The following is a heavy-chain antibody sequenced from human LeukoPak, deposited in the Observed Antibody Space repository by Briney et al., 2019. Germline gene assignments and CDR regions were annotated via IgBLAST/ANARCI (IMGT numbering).Heavy chain of an antibody. CDR1: GYTFTSYG. V-gene: IGHV1-18*01. Sequence: ASVKVSCKASGYTFTSYGISWVRQAPGQGLEWMGWISAYNGNTNYAQKLQGRVSMTRDTSTSTAYMELSSLTSEDTAVYYCARGPRDTGNFDYWGQGTQVTVSS. D-gene: IGHD5-18*01. J-gene: IGHJ4*02. CDR2: ISAYNGNT. CDR3: ARGPRDTGNFDY.